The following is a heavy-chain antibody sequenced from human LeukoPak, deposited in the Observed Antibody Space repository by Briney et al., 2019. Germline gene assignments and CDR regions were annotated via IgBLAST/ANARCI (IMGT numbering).Heavy chain of an antibody. D-gene: IGHD6-19*01. CDR1: GGSFSGYY. J-gene: IGHJ4*02. V-gene: IGHV4-34*01. CDR3: ARHGTGYSSGWYGGFFDY. Sequence: SETLSLTCAVYGGSFSGYYWSWIRQPPGKGLEWIGEINHSGSTNYNPSLKSRVTISVDTSKNQFSLKLSSVTAADTAVYYCARHGTGYSSGWYGGFFDYWGQGTLVTVSS. CDR2: INHSGST.